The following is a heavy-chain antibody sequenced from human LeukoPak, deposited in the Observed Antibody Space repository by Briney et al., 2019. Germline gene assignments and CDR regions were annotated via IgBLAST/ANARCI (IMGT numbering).Heavy chain of an antibody. CDR2: INQDGSEK. J-gene: IGHJ4*02. CDR3: ATERSRFRN. CDR1: GFTFSRFW. Sequence: PGGSLRLSCAASGFTFSRFWMSWVRQAPGKGLEWVANINQDGSEKYYVDSVKGLFTISRDNAKNSLYLQMSSLRAEDTAVYYCATERSRFRNWGQGTLVTVSS. V-gene: IGHV3-7*01.